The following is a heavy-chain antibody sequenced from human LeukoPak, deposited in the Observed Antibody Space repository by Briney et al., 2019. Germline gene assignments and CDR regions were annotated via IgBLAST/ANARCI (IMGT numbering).Heavy chain of an antibody. D-gene: IGHD6-13*01. Sequence: GGSLRLSCAASGFTFSSYVMNWVRQAPGEGPEWVSTISTSGGSTFYADSVKGRSTISRDNSKNTLHLQMISLRAEDTAVYYCAKGRYSRSWYPDYWGQGTLVTVSS. CDR2: ISTSGGST. V-gene: IGHV3-23*01. J-gene: IGHJ4*02. CDR3: AKGRYSRSWYPDY. CDR1: GFTFSSYV.